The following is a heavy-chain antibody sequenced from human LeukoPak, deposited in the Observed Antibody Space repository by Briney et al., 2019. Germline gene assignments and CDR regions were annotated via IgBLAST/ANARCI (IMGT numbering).Heavy chain of an antibody. V-gene: IGHV4-34*01. Sequence: SEILSLTCAVYGGSFSGYYWSWIRQPPGKGLEWIGEINHSGSTNYNPSLKSRVTISVDTSKNQFSLKLSSVTAADTAVYYCAGDHLYCSSTSCYGGPFDYWGQGTLVTVSS. CDR1: GGSFSGYY. CDR2: INHSGST. J-gene: IGHJ4*02. D-gene: IGHD2-2*01. CDR3: AGDHLYCSSTSCYGGPFDY.